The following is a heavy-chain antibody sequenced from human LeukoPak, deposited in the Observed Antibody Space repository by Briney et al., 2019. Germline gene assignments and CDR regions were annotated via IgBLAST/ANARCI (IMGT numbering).Heavy chain of an antibody. J-gene: IGHJ5*02. CDR2: IYYSGST. CDR1: GGSITDYY. V-gene: IGHV4-59*12. CDR3: ARGLGGPGYCSGGSCWGWFDP. D-gene: IGHD2-15*01. Sequence: PSETLSLTCTVSGGSITDYYWTWIRQPPGRALEWIGYIYYSGSTNYNPSLKSRVTISVDTSKNQFSLKLSSVTAADTAVYYCARGLGGPGYCSGGSCWGWFDPWGQGTLVTVSS.